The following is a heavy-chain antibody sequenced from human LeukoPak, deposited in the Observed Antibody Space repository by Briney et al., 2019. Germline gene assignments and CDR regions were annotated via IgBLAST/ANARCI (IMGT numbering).Heavy chain of an antibody. Sequence: ASVKVSCKASEYTFTNYAMNWVRQAPGQGLEWMGWINTNTGNPTYAQGFTGRFVFSLDTSVSTAYLQIRSLKADDTAVYYCARVPFVVVGVTGNWFDPWGQGTLVTVSS. CDR2: INTNTGNP. J-gene: IGHJ5*02. CDR1: EYTFTNYA. V-gene: IGHV7-4-1*02. D-gene: IGHD2-2*01. CDR3: ARVPFVVVGVTGNWFDP.